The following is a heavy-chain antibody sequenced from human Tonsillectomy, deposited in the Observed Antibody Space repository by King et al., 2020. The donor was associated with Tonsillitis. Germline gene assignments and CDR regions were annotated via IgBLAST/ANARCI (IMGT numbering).Heavy chain of an antibody. D-gene: IGHD4-23*01. Sequence: LQLQESGPGLVKPSETLSLTCTVSGGSISSSSYYWGWIRQPPGKGLEWIGSIYYSGSTYYNPSLKSRVTISVDTSKNQFSLKLSSFTAADTAVYYCARRTSGGYGGNKPFDYWGQGTLVTVSS. CDR2: IYYSGST. V-gene: IGHV4-39*07. CDR3: ARRTSGGYGGNKPFDY. J-gene: IGHJ4*02. CDR1: GGSISSSSYY.